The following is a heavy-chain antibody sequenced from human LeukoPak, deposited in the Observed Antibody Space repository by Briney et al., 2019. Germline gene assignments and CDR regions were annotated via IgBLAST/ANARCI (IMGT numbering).Heavy chain of an antibody. V-gene: IGHV4-59*01. CDR3: ARGCSAGTPHNWFDP. Sequence: KPSETPSLTCTVPGVSISGYYWGWVRQPPRKGLEGIWYIYYSGSTNYNPSLKSRVTISVDTSKNQFSLKLSSVTAADTAVYYCARGCSAGTPHNWFDPWGQGTLVTVSS. D-gene: IGHD6-13*01. CDR1: GVSISGYY. CDR2: IYYSGST. J-gene: IGHJ5*02.